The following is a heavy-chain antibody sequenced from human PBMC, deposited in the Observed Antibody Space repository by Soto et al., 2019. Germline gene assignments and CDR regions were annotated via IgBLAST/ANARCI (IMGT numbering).Heavy chain of an antibody. CDR3: AKDNFISTICYRLNNWFAP. Sequence: QVQLVESGGGVVQPGRSLRLSCAASGFTFSSYGMHWVRQAPGKGLEWVAVISYGGSNKYYADSVKGRFTISRDNSKNTLYLHMNNLRAEDTAVYYCAKDNFISTICYRLNNWFAPCGQGTLVTVSS. CDR2: ISYGGSNK. V-gene: IGHV3-30*18. D-gene: IGHD2-2*01. J-gene: IGHJ5*02. CDR1: GFTFSSYG.